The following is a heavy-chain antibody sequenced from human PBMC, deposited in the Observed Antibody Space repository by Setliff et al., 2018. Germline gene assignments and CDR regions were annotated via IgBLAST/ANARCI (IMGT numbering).Heavy chain of an antibody. D-gene: IGHD1-1*01. CDR1: GGPFSGAS. CDR3: AKGGTNRYFDF. V-gene: IGHV4-59*01. Sequence: SETLSLTCTVSGGPFSGASIWSWIRQPPGKGLEFIGYVYHSGTAKYDPSLESRAIMSVDASKNEISLKLKSVTAADTAVYYCAKGGTNRYFDFWGQGALVTVSS. J-gene: IGHJ4*02. CDR2: VYHSGTA.